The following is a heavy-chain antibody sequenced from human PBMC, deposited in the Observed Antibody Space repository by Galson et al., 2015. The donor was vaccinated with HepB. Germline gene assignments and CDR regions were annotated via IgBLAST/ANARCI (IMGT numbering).Heavy chain of an antibody. D-gene: IGHD6-13*01. J-gene: IGHJ6*02. CDR3: AKRAQYSSTWGRTRFSSYFEMYV. CDR1: GFTFSRYD. Sequence: SLRLSCAASGFTFSRYDMHWVRQAPGKGLEWVALISYDGSGEYYADSVKGRFIISRDNSKNTLYLQMNSLRAEDTAVYYCAKRAQYSSTWGRTRFSSYFEMYVWGQGTTVTVSS. CDR2: ISYDGSGE. V-gene: IGHV3-30*18.